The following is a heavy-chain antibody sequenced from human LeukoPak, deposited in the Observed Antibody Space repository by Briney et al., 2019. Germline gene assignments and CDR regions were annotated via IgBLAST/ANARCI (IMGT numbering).Heavy chain of an antibody. Sequence: GESLKISCKGSRYTFTSYWIGWLRQMPGKGLEWMGIIYPGDFDTRYNPSFQGQVTVSADRSIKTAYLQWSSLKASDTAMYFCATSTQWFGELKAFDYWGQGTLVTVSS. D-gene: IGHD3-10*01. CDR3: ATSTQWFGELKAFDY. CDR2: IYPGDFDT. J-gene: IGHJ4*02. CDR1: RYTFTSYW. V-gene: IGHV5-51*01.